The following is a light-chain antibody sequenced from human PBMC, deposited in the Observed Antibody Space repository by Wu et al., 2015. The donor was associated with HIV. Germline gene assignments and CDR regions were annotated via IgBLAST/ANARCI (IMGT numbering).Light chain of an antibody. CDR3: QQYGSSPIT. CDR2: GAS. J-gene: IGKJ5*01. Sequence: EIVLTQSPATVSLSPGERATLSCRASQSVSSHLAWYQQKPGQAPRLLIFGASSRATGIPDRFSGHGSGTHFSLTISRLEPEDFAFYYCQQYGSSPITFGQGTRLEIK. CDR1: QSVSSH. V-gene: IGKV3-20*01.